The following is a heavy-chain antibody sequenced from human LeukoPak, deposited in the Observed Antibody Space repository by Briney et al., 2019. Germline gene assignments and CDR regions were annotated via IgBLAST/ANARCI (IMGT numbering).Heavy chain of an antibody. CDR2: MSASGGST. Sequence: GGSLRLSYAASGFTFSSYAMNWVRRARGKGLEWVSTMSASGGSTNYADSVRGRFTISRDNSKNTLYLQMSSLRAEDTAVYYCAKDRGNALGYLDSWGQGTLVTVSS. CDR1: GFTFSSYA. CDR3: AKDRGNALGYLDS. V-gene: IGHV3-23*01. J-gene: IGHJ4*02. D-gene: IGHD1-1*01.